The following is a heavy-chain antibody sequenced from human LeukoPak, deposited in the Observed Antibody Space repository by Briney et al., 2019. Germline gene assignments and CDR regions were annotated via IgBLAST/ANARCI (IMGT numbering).Heavy chain of an antibody. CDR3: ARASSGSYSRYFDY. D-gene: IGHD1-26*01. CDR1: GGSFSGYY. Sequence: SETLSLTCAVYGGSFSGYYWSWTRQPPGKGLEWSGEINHSGSTNYNPSLKSRVTISVDTSKNQFSLNLSSVTAADTAVYYCARASSGSYSRYFDYWGQGTLVTVSS. CDR2: INHSGST. J-gene: IGHJ4*02. V-gene: IGHV4-34*01.